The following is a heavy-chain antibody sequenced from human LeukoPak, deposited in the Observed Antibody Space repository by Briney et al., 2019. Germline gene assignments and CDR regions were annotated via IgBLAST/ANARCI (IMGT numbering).Heavy chain of an antibody. CDR3: ARSLMRHYFDY. D-gene: IGHD3-10*01. Sequence: GGSLRLSCLVSGLTFRTYTMNWIRQAPGKGLEWVASMSFDGSDQFYADSVRGRFTISRDNSKNTLFLQMSSLRSDDTAVYYCARSLMRHYFDYWGQGTLVSVSS. V-gene: IGHV3-30*04. CDR2: MSFDGSDQ. J-gene: IGHJ4*02. CDR1: GLTFRTYT.